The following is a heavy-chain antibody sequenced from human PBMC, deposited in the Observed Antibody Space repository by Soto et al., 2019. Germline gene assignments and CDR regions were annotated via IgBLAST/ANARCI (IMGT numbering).Heavy chain of an antibody. V-gene: IGHV4-61*03. CDR3: AGGTDGKKVAY. D-gene: IGHD5-12*01. CDR2: FFYTGST. J-gene: IGHJ4*02. CDR1: GGSVSSEHYY. Sequence: QVQLQESGPGLVKSSETLSLTCTVSGGSVSSEHYYWNWIRQAPGKGLEWIGYFFYTGSTNYHPSLESRLTMSVDMSKNHFSLKLSSVTAADTAVYYCAGGTDGKKVAYWGQGTLVTVSS.